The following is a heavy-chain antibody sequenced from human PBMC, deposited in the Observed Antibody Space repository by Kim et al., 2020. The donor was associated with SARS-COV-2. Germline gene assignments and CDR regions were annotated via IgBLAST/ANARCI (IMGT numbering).Heavy chain of an antibody. CDR3: TRVPGTPLAFWDAFDI. V-gene: IGHV3-73*01. Sequence: GGSLRLSCAASGFTFSDSAIQWVRQASGKGLEWVGRIRSKANTYATAYAASVKGRFTISRDDSKNTAYLQMNSLKTEDTAVYFCTRVPGTPLAFWDAFDIWGQGTMVTVSS. CDR2: IRSKANTYAT. CDR1: GFTFSDSA. J-gene: IGHJ3*02. D-gene: IGHD1-1*01.